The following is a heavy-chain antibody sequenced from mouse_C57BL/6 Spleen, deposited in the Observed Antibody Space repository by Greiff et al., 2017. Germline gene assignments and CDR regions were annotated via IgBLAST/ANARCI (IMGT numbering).Heavy chain of an antibody. J-gene: IGHJ1*03. D-gene: IGHD1-1*01. CDR3: ARRGITTVVATDWYFDV. CDR2: IYPRSGNT. V-gene: IGHV1-81*01. Sequence: HVHLHQSGAELARPGASVKLSCKASGYTFTSYGISWVKQRTGQGLEWIGEIYPRSGNTYYNEKFKGKATLTADKSSSTAYMELRSLTSEDSAVYFCARRGITTVVATDWYFDVWGTGTTVTVSS. CDR1: GYTFTSYG.